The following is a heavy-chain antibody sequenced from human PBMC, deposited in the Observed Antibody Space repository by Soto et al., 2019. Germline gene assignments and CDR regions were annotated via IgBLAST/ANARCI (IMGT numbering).Heavy chain of an antibody. CDR1: GGTFSSYT. D-gene: IGHD3-22*01. CDR3: AMGDSSGYLRFAEYFQH. CDR2: IIPILGIA. Sequence: GASVKVSCKASGGTFSSYTISWVRQAPGQGLEWMGRIIPILGIANYAQKFQGRVTITADKSTSTAYMELSSLRSEDTAVYYCAMGDSSGYLRFAEYFQHWGQGTLVTVSS. V-gene: IGHV1-69*02. J-gene: IGHJ1*01.